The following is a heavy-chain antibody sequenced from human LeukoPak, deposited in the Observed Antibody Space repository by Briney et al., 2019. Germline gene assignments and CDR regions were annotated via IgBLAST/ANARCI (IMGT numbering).Heavy chain of an antibody. CDR1: GGSISSSSYY. CDR3: ARDESVLWFGEFPH. J-gene: IGHJ4*02. D-gene: IGHD3-10*01. CDR2: IYYSGST. V-gene: IGHV4-39*07. Sequence: PSETLSLTCTVSGGSISSSSYYWGWIRQPPGKGLEWIGSIYYSGSTYYNPSLKSRVTISVDTSKNQFSLKLSSVTAADTAVYYCARDESVLWFGEFPHWGQGTLVTVSS.